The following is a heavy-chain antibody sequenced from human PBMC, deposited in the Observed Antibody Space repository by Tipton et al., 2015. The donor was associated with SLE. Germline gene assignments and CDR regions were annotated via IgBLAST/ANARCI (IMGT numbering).Heavy chain of an antibody. Sequence: TLSLTCNVSGGSISSSSYYWGWIRQPPGKGLEWIGSIYYSGRTYYNPSLKSRVTISVDTSKNQFSLKLSSVTAADTAVYYCASGGYGSGSHYLGGWFDPWGRGTLVTVSS. CDR1: GGSISSSSYY. D-gene: IGHD3-10*01. CDR3: ASGGYGSGSHYLGGWFDP. J-gene: IGHJ5*02. CDR2: IYYSGRT. V-gene: IGHV4-39*01.